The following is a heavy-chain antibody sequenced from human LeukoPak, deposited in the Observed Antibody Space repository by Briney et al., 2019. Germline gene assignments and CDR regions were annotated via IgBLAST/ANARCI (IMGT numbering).Heavy chain of an antibody. V-gene: IGHV3-30-3*01. Sequence: PGGSLRLSCAASGFTFSSFTLHWVRQGPGKGLEWVAVTSYDGSNKYYADSVKGRFTISRDNSKNTLYLQMNSLRAEDTAVYYCARVRDVVVVAATNYWGQGTLVTVSS. D-gene: IGHD2-15*01. CDR3: ARVRDVVVVAATNY. J-gene: IGHJ4*02. CDR2: TSYDGSNK. CDR1: GFTFSSFT.